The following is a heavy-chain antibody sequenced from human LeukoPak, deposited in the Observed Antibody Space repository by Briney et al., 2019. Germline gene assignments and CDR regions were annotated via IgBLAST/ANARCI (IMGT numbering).Heavy chain of an antibody. J-gene: IGHJ4*02. D-gene: IGHD6-19*01. CDR2: INHSGST. Sequence: SETLSLTCAVYGGSFSGYYWSWIRQPPGKGPEWLGEINHSGSTNYNPSLKSRVTISVDTSKNQFSLKVSSVTAADTTVYYCARGRSGSSSGWPKRYYFDYWGQGTLVTVSS. CDR3: ARGRSGSSSGWPKRYYFDY. V-gene: IGHV4-34*01. CDR1: GGSFSGYY.